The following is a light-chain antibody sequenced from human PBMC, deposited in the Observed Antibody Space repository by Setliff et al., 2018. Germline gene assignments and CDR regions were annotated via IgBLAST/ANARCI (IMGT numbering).Light chain of an antibody. CDR1: RSNVGPNT. V-gene: IGLV1-44*01. Sequence: QSALTQPPSASGTPGQRVTISCSGSRSNVGPNTVDWYQQLPGTAPKLLAFGNSQRPSGVPDRFSGSKSGTTASLVISGLQSEDEADYYCATWDDGLNGAVFGGGTKVTVL. CDR2: GNS. CDR3: ATWDDGLNGAV. J-gene: IGLJ2*01.